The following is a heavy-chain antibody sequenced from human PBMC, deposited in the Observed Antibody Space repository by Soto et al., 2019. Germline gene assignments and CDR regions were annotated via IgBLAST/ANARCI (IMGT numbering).Heavy chain of an antibody. CDR2: IWYDGSNK. J-gene: IGHJ6*03. V-gene: IGHV3-33*01. D-gene: IGHD5-12*01. Sequence: QVQLVESGGGVVQPGRSLRLSCAASGFTFSSYGMHWVRQAPGKGLEWVAVIWYDGSNKYYADSVKGRFTISRDNSKNTLYLQMNSLRAEDTAVYYCARDGGATYYYYMDVWGKGTPVTVSS. CDR3: ARDGGATYYYYMDV. CDR1: GFTFSSYG.